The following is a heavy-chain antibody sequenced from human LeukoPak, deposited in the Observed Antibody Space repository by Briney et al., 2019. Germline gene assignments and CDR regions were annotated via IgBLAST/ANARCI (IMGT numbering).Heavy chain of an antibody. CDR3: ARGIVGAAYYYFDY. Sequence: GGSLRLSCAASGFTVSSNYMSWVRQAPGKGLEWVSVIYSGGSTYYADSVKGRFTISRDNSKNTLYLQMNSLRAEDTAVYYCARGIVGAAYYYFDYWGQGTLVTVSS. CDR1: GFTVSSNY. CDR2: IYSGGST. J-gene: IGHJ4*02. D-gene: IGHD1-26*01. V-gene: IGHV3-66*02.